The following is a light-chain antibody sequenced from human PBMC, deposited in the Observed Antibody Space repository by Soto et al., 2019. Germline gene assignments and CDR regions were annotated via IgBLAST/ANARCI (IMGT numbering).Light chain of an antibody. CDR2: DDS. J-gene: IGKJ1*01. Sequence: DIQITQSPSTLSASVGYRFTITCLASQSISSWLAWYQQKPGKAPKLLIYDDSSLESGVPSRFSGSGSGTEFTLTISSLQPDDFATYYCQEYNSYSWTFGQGTMVDIK. CDR1: QSISSW. V-gene: IGKV1-5*01. CDR3: QEYNSYSWT.